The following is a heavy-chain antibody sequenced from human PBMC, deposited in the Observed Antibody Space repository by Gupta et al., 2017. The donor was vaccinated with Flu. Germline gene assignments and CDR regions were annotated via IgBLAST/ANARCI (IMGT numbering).Heavy chain of an antibody. Sequence: EVQLVESGGGLVQPGGSLRLSCAASGFTFSSYEMNWVRQAPGKGLEWVSYIGSGGSTISYADSVKGRFTISRDNAKNSLYLQVNSLRAEDSAIYYCARAKGYGHRGAFDIWGQGTMVTVSS. CDR3: ARAKGYGHRGAFDI. J-gene: IGHJ3*02. D-gene: IGHD5-18*01. CDR2: IGSGGSTI. CDR1: GFTFSSYE. V-gene: IGHV3-48*03.